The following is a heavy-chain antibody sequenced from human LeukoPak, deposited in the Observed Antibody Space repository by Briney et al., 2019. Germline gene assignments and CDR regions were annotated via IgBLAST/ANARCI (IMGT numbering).Heavy chain of an antibody. V-gene: IGHV4-59*01. Sequence: PSETLSLTCTVSGGSISSYYWSWIRQPPGKGLEWIGYIYYSGSTNYNPSLKSRVTISVDTSKNQFSLKLGSVTAADTAVYYCARAFRSHYFDYWGQGTLVTVSS. J-gene: IGHJ4*02. CDR1: GGSISSYY. CDR2: IYYSGST. D-gene: IGHD1-26*01. CDR3: ARAFRSHYFDY.